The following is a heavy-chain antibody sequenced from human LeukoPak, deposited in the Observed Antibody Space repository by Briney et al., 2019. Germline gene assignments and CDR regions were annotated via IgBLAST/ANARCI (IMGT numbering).Heavy chain of an antibody. J-gene: IGHJ4*02. Sequence: ASVKVSCKASGYIFSSYGMNWVRQDPGQGLEWMGWINISTGKATYAQGFTGRFVFSLDTSVSTAYLQINRLKAEDTATYYCARNTVDWLVCFDSWGQGTLVTVSS. D-gene: IGHD6-19*01. CDR3: ARNTVDWLVCFDS. V-gene: IGHV7-4-1*02. CDR1: GYIFSSYG. CDR2: INISTGKA.